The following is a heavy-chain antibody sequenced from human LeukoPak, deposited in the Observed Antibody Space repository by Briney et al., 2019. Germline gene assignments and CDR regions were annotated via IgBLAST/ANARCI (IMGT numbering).Heavy chain of an antibody. J-gene: IGHJ4*02. Sequence: GGSLRLSCAASGNYWMRWVRQAPGKGLVWVSHINGDGSWTTYADSVKGRFTISKDNAKNTVYLQMNNLRAEDTAVYYCVSFYETYWGRGTLVTVSS. V-gene: IGHV3-74*01. D-gene: IGHD2-2*01. CDR1: GNYW. CDR3: VSFYETY. CDR2: INGDGSWT.